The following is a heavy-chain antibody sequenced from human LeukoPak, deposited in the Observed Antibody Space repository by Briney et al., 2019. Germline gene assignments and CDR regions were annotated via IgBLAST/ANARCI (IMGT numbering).Heavy chain of an antibody. CDR3: ARLGYGGSGWYFDY. Sequence: PGGSLRLSCAASGFTLSNYGMHWVRQAPGKGLEWVAGIRHDESNEYFTDSVKGRFTISRDSSKNTLYLQMNSLRPEDTAVYYCARLGYGGSGWYFDYWGQGTLVTVSS. CDR2: IRHDESNE. CDR1: GFTLSNYG. V-gene: IGHV3-33*01. J-gene: IGHJ4*02. D-gene: IGHD6-19*01.